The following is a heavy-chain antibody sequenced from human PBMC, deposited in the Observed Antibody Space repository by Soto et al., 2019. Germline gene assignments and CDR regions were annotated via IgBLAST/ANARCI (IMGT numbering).Heavy chain of an antibody. Sequence: SETLSLTCAVYGGSFSGYYWSWIRQPPGKGLEWIGEINHSGSTNYNPSLKSRVTISVDTSKNQFSLKLSSVTAADTAVYYCARTSRYYWYDYWGQGTLVTVSS. CDR3: ARTSRYYWYDY. J-gene: IGHJ4*02. CDR1: GGSFSGYY. CDR2: INHSGST. D-gene: IGHD3-22*01. V-gene: IGHV4-34*01.